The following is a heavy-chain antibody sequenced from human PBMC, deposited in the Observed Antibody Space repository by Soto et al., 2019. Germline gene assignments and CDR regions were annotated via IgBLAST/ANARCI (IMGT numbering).Heavy chain of an antibody. Sequence: ASVKVSCKASGYTFTGYYMHWVRQAPGQGLEWMGWINPNSGGTNYAQKFQGWVTMTRDTSISTAYMELSRLRSDDTAVYYCARDRRSVAGTNDYFDYWGQGTLVTVSS. CDR2: INPNSGGT. V-gene: IGHV1-2*04. CDR3: ARDRRSVAGTNDYFDY. D-gene: IGHD6-19*01. CDR1: GYTFTGYY. J-gene: IGHJ4*02.